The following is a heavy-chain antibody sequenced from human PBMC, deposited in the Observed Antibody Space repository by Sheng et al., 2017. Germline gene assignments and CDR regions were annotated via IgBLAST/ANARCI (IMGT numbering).Heavy chain of an antibody. V-gene: IGHV3-53*01. CDR3: ARGGYGANPFDY. Sequence: EVPLVESGGGLIQPGESLRLSCAASGFTVSSNHMSWVRQAPGKGLEWVSVIEIGGSTYYADSVKGRFTISRDNSKNTLYLQMSSLRSEDTAVYYCARGGYGANPFDYWGQGTLVTVSS. J-gene: IGHJ4*02. CDR1: GFTVSSNH. D-gene: IGHD4-17*01. CDR2: IEIGGST.